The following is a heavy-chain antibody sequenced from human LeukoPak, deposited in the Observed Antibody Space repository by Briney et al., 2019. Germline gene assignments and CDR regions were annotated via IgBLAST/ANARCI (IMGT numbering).Heavy chain of an antibody. J-gene: IGHJ4*02. Sequence: PSETLSLTCTVSGGSIGSDFWSWIRQPAAGGLEWIGRVLPSGRTNYNPSLKSRVNMSVDTSKKQFSLKLSSVTAANTAVYYCARGPDSLRFTYHFDHWGQGSLVIDSS. CDR1: GGSIGSDF. V-gene: IGHV4-4*07. D-gene: IGHD3-3*01. CDR3: ARGPDSLRFTYHFDH. CDR2: VLPSGRT.